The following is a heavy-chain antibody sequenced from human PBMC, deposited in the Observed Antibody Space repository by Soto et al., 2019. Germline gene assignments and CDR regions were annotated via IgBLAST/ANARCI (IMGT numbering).Heavy chain of an antibody. J-gene: IGHJ4*02. CDR2: ISTGSSYI. Sequence: EVQLVESGGGLVKPGGSLRLSCAASGFTFTSYTMNWVRQAPGKGLEWISFISTGSSYIYYADSVKGRFTMCRDNAKNSVYLQMNSLRAEDTAVYYCARDQAPMTTNTDFDHWGQGTLVTVSS. CDR3: ARDQAPMTTNTDFDH. D-gene: IGHD1-1*01. V-gene: IGHV3-21*01. CDR1: GFTFTSYT.